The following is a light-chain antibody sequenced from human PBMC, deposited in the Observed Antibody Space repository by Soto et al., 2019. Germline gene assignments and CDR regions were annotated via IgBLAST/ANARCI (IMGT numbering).Light chain of an antibody. J-gene: IGKJ5*01. CDR1: QSVSSY. CDR3: QQRSNWPIT. V-gene: IGKV3-11*01. CDR2: EAS. Sequence: EIVLTQSPATLSLSPGEGATLSCRASQSVSSYLAWYQQKPGKAPRLLIYEASNRDTGIPARFSGSGSGTDFTLTISSLEPEDFAVYYCQQRSNWPITFGQGTRLEIK.